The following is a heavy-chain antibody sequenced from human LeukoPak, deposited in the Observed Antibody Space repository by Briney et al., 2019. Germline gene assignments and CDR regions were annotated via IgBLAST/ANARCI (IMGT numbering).Heavy chain of an antibody. CDR1: GGSLSGYY. J-gene: IGHJ5*02. CDR2: INHSGDT. V-gene: IGHV4-34*01. D-gene: IGHD2-2*01. CDR3: ARTVRNIVVVPAAIRNWFDP. Sequence: SETLSLTCAVYGGSLSGYYWSWIRQPPGKGLEWIGEINHSGDTHYNPSLKSRVTISIDTSKNQFSLKLSSVTAADTAVYYCARTVRNIVVVPAAIRNWFDPWGQGTLVTVSS.